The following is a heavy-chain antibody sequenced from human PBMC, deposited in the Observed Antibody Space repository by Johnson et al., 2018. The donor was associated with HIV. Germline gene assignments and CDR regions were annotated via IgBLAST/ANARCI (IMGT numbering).Heavy chain of an antibody. D-gene: IGHD4-23*01. Sequence: QVQLVESGGGVVQPGRSLRLSCAASGFTFSSYAMHWVRQAPGKGLEWVAVIPYDGSNKYYADSVKGRFSISRDKSKNTVDLRMNSLRSEDTAVYWCAKGLRWIDAYDFWGQGTMVAVS. V-gene: IGHV3-30*04. J-gene: IGHJ3*01. CDR1: GFTFSSYA. CDR3: AKGLRWIDAYDF. CDR2: IPYDGSNK.